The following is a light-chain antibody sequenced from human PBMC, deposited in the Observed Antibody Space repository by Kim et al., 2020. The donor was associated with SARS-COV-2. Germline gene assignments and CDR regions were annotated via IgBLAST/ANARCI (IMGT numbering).Light chain of an antibody. CDR1: QSVSSY. Sequence: VSPGERATLSCRASQSVSSYLAWYQQKPGQAPRLLIYGASNRATGIPARFSGSGSGTEFTLTIGSLEPEDFAVYYCQQHDNWPLTFGGGTKVDIK. CDR2: GAS. J-gene: IGKJ4*01. V-gene: IGKV3D-15*01. CDR3: QQHDNWPLT.